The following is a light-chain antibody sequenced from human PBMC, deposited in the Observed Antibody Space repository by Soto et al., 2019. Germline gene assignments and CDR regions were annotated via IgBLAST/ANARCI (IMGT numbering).Light chain of an antibody. V-gene: IGKV1-12*01. J-gene: IGKJ5*01. CDR2: AAS. Sequence: ILITHSPSSFSASTLYRVTITCRASQGISSWLAWYQQKPGKAPKLLIYAASSLQSGVPSRFSGSGSGTDFTLTISSLQPEDFATYYCQQANSFPITFGQGTRLEIK. CDR3: QQANSFPIT. CDR1: QGISSW.